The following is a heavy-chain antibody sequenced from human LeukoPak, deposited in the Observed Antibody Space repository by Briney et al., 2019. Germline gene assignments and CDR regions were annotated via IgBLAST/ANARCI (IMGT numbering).Heavy chain of an antibody. CDR3: ARGYCSGGSCYSGWFDP. J-gene: IGHJ5*02. V-gene: IGHV4-59*01. CDR1: GGSISSYH. D-gene: IGHD2-15*01. CDR2: IYYSGST. Sequence: SETLSLTCTVSGGSISSYHWSWIRQPPGKGLEWIGNIYYSGSTNYNPSLKSRVTISVDTSKNQFSLKLSSVTAADTAVYYCARGYCSGGSCYSGWFDPWGQGTLVTVSS.